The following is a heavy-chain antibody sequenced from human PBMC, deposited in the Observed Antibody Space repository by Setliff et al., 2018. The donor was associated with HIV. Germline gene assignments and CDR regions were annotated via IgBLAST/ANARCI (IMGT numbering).Heavy chain of an antibody. D-gene: IGHD6-19*01. J-gene: IGHJ4*02. Sequence: ASVKVSCKAFAYTYSDYFVHWVRQAPGQGLQWMGRTSPNSGVTNYAQKFQGRVTVTSDTSIRTFYMELTGLRSDDTAVYYCMTTGWYTPGWWGQGTLVTVSS. V-gene: IGHV1-2*06. CDR1: AYTYSDYF. CDR3: MTTGWYTPGW. CDR2: TSPNSGVT.